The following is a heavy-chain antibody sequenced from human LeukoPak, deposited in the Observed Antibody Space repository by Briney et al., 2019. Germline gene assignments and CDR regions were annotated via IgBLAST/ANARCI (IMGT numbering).Heavy chain of an antibody. CDR3: ARDRGSSGWTPIDY. CDR1: GFTFSSYW. J-gene: IGHJ4*02. V-gene: IGHV3-7*01. D-gene: IGHD6-19*01. Sequence: GGSLRLSCAASGFTFSSYWMSWVRQAPGKGLEWVANIKQDGSERYYVDSVKGRFTISRDNAKNSLYLQMNSLRAEDTAVYYCARDRGSSGWTPIDYWGQGTLVTVSS. CDR2: IKQDGSER.